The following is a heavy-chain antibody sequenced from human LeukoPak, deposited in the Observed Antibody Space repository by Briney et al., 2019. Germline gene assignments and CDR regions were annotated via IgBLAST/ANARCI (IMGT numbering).Heavy chain of an antibody. CDR3: ATLAARRYNYYYYYMDV. V-gene: IGHV4-34*01. J-gene: IGHJ6*03. CDR2: INHSGST. Sequence: PPETLSLTCAVYGGSFSGYYWSWIRQPPGKGLEWIGEINHSGSTNYNPSLKSRVTISVDTSKNQFSLKLSSVTAADTAVYYCATLAARRYNYYYYYMDVWGKGTTVTVSS. D-gene: IGHD6-6*01. CDR1: GGSFSGYY.